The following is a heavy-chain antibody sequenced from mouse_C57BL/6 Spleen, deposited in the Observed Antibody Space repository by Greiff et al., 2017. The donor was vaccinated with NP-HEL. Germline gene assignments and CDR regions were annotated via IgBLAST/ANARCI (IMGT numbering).Heavy chain of an antibody. CDR3: ASLGGYFDY. J-gene: IGHJ2*01. CDR1: GYTFTDYY. Sequence: VHLVESGAELVRPGASVKLSCKASGYTFTDYYINWVKQRPGQGLEWIARIYPGSGNTYYNEKFKGKATLTAEKSSSTAYMQLSSLTSEDSAVYFCASLGGYFDYWGQGTTLTVSS. D-gene: IGHD3-3*01. CDR2: IYPGSGNT. V-gene: IGHV1-76*01.